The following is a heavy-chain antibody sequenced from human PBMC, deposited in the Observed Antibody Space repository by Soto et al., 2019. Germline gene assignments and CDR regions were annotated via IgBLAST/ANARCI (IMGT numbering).Heavy chain of an antibody. V-gene: IGHV3-74*01. CDR3: ARVEVATTYYYYGMDV. Sequence: EVQLVESGGGLVQPGGSLRLSCAASGFTLSRYWMHWVRQAPGKGLVWVSRINSDGSSTNYADSVKGRFTISRDNAKNTLYLQMNSLGAEDTAMYYCARVEVATTYYYYGMDVWGQGTTVTVSS. D-gene: IGHD5-12*01. CDR1: GFTLSRYW. J-gene: IGHJ6*02. CDR2: INSDGSST.